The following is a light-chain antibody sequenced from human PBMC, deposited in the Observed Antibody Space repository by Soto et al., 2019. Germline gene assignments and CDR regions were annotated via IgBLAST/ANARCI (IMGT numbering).Light chain of an antibody. Sequence: DIQMTQSPSSLSASVGDRVTITCRASQGISNYLAWYQQKPGKVPKLLIYAASTLKSWVPSRFSCSRSGTYFTLTSSSLQPEDVATYYCQKYNSAPLTFGPGTKVDIQ. J-gene: IGKJ3*01. CDR1: QGISNY. CDR2: AAS. V-gene: IGKV1-27*01. CDR3: QKYNSAPLT.